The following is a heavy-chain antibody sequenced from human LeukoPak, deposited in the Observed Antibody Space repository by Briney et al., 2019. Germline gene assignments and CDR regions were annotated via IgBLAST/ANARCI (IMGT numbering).Heavy chain of an antibody. CDR2: IRYDGSNK. V-gene: IGHV3-30*02. J-gene: IGHJ4*02. Sequence: GGSLRLSCAASGFTFSSYGMHWVRQAPGKGLEWVAFIRYDGSNKYYADSVKGRFTISRDNSKNTLYLQMNSLRAEDTAVYYCARDSITIFGVVIDWGQGTLVTVSS. CDR1: GFTFSSYG. D-gene: IGHD3-3*01. CDR3: ARDSITIFGVVID.